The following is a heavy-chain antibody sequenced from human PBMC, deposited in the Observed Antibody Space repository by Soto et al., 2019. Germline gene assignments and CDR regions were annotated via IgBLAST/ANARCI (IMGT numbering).Heavy chain of an antibody. Sequence: EVQLVESGGGLVQPGGSLKLSCAASGFIFSGSAIHWVRQASGKGLEWVGRIRSRANNFATSSAASVKGRFTFSRDDSKNTAYLQMNTLKPEDTAVYYCARGQGAAIGDYYYHGMDVWGQGTTGTDSS. J-gene: IGHJ6*02. CDR3: ARGQGAAIGDYYYHGMDV. D-gene: IGHD2-2*02. CDR2: IRSRANNFAT. V-gene: IGHV3-73*02. CDR1: GFIFSGSA.